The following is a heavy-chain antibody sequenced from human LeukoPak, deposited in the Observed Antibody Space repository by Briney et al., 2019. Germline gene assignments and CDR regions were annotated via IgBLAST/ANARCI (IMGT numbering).Heavy chain of an antibody. J-gene: IGHJ3*02. CDR1: GFTFSAYW. CDR3: ARDPLRAFDI. V-gene: IGHV3-7*01. CDR2: INQDGSEK. Sequence: GGSLRLSCAASGFTFSAYWMIWFRQAPGKGLEWVANINQDGSEKYYVDSVKGRFTISRDNAKNSLYLQMNSLRAEDTAVYYCARDPLRAFDIWGQGTMVTVSS.